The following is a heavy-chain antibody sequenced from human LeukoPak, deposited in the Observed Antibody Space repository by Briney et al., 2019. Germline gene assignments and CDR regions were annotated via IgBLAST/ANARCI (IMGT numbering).Heavy chain of an antibody. CDR2: IHYSGAT. Sequence: SSETLSLTCTVSGGSISTYYWSWIRQAPGKGLEWIGYIHYSGATSYNPSLKSRVTISVDTSKNHLSLELTSVTAADTAVYYCARDRDFWYFDLWGRGTLVTVSS. CDR3: ARDRDFWYFDL. J-gene: IGHJ2*01. CDR1: GGSISTYY. D-gene: IGHD3-3*01. V-gene: IGHV4-59*01.